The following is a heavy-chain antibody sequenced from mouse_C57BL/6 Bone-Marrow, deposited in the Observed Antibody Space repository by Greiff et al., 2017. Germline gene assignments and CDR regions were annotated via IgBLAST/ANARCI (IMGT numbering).Heavy chain of an antibody. V-gene: IGHV5-17*01. J-gene: IGHJ3*01. CDR3: AGGVGSSYPAWFAY. CDR2: ISSGSSTI. CDR1: GFTFSDYG. Sequence: EVKLMESGGGLVKPGGSLKLSCAASGFTFSDYGMHWVRQAPEKGLEWVAYISSGSSTIDYADTVKGRFTISRDNAKNTLFLQMTSLRSEDTAMYYCAGGVGSSYPAWFAYWGQGTLVTVSA. D-gene: IGHD1-1*01.